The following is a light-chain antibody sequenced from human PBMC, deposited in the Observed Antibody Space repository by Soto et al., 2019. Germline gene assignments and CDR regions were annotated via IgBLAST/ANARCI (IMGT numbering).Light chain of an antibody. V-gene: IGKV3-20*01. J-gene: IGKJ1*01. CDR3: QRYVTSPRT. CDR2: GAS. Sequence: EIVLTQSPATLSLSPGERATLSCRASQSVSSYLAWYQQKPGQAPRLLIYGASFRATDIPNRFSGRGSGTDFTLSISRLEPEDFAVYYCQRYVTSPRTFGQGTKVDI. CDR1: QSVSSY.